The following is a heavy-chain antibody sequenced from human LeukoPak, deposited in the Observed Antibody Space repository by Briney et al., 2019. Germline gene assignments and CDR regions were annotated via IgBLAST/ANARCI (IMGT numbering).Heavy chain of an antibody. V-gene: IGHV4-34*01. CDR3: ARGRGGSYHRDNYFDY. D-gene: IGHD1-26*01. CDR2: INHSGST. J-gene: IGHJ4*02. CDR1: GGSFIGYY. Sequence: KPSETLSLTCAVYGGSFIGYYWSWIRQPPGKGLEWIGEINHSGSTNYNPSLKSRVTISVDTSKNQFSLKLSSVTAADTAVYYCARGRGGSYHRDNYFDYWGQGTLVTVSS.